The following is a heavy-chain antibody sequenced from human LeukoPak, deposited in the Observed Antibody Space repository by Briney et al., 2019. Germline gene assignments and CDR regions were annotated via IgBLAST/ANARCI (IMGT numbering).Heavy chain of an antibody. D-gene: IGHD6-13*01. J-gene: IGHJ4*02. V-gene: IGHV3-23*01. Sequence: GGSLRLSCSASGFTFSSYTMNWVRQAPGKGLEWVSNISGSGGSTYYADSVKGRFTISRDNSKNSLYLQMNSLRAEDTAVYYCARGSRGNIAAAGHFDYWGQGTLVTVSS. CDR2: ISGSGGST. CDR1: GFTFSSYT. CDR3: ARGSRGNIAAAGHFDY.